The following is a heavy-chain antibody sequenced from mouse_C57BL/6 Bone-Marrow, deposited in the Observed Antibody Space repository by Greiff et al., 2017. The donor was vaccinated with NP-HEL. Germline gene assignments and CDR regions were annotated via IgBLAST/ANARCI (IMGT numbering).Heavy chain of an antibody. CDR3: ARLWLLTFAY. D-gene: IGHD2-3*01. J-gene: IGHJ3*01. Sequence: VKLVESGAELARPGASVKMSCKASGYTFTSYTMHWVKQRPGQGLEWIGYINPSSGYTKYNQKFKDKATLTADKSSSTAYMQLSSLTSEDSAVYYCARLWLLTFAYWGQGTLVTVSA. CDR2: INPSSGYT. CDR1: GYTFTSYT. V-gene: IGHV1-4*01.